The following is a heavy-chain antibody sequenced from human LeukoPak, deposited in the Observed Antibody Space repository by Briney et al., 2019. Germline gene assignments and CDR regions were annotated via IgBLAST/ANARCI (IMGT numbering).Heavy chain of an antibody. CDR3: ARVRPNDAIFGELFFDY. CDR1: GGSISSSNW. J-gene: IGHJ4*02. Sequence: PSETLSLTCAVSGGSISSSNWWSWVRQPPGKGLEWIGEIYHSGSTNYNPSLKSRVTISVDKSKNQFSLKLSSVTAADTAVYYCARVRPNDAIFGELFFDYWGQGTLVTVSS. CDR2: IYHSGST. V-gene: IGHV4-4*02. D-gene: IGHD3-10*01.